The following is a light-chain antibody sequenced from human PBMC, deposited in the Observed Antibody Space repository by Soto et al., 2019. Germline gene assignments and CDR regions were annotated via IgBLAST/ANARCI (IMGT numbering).Light chain of an antibody. CDR2: AAS. Sequence: DIQMTQSPSSLSASVGDRVTITCRASQNISNYLNWYQQKPGKAPKLLIYAASNLHSGVPSRFSGSGSGTDFTLTISSLQPEDFATYYCQQSYSTLLLTFGGGTKVDIK. CDR1: QNISNY. CDR3: QQSYSTLLLT. V-gene: IGKV1-39*01. J-gene: IGKJ4*01.